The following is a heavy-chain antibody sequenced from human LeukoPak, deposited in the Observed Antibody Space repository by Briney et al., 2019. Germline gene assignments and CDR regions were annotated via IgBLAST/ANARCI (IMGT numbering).Heavy chain of an antibody. V-gene: IGHV4-34*01. CDR2: INHSGST. J-gene: IGHJ4*02. CDR3: ARGGYCSSTSCYGDFDY. Sequence: PSETLSLTCAVHGGSFSGYYWSSIRQPPGKGLEWTGEINHSGSTNYNPSLKSRFTISVDTSKNQFSLKLSSVTAADTAVYYCARGGYCSSTSCYGDFDYWGQGTLVTVSS. CDR1: GGSFSGYY. D-gene: IGHD2-2*01.